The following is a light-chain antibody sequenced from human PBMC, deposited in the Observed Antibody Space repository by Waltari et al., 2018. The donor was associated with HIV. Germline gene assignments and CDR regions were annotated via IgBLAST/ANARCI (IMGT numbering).Light chain of an antibody. CDR3: GTWDRSLGGGV. V-gene: IGLV1-51*01. Sequence: QSVLTQPPSVFAAPGQKVAISPSVSSSKIGTDYVSWYQHVPGSAPKLLIYDNDKRPSGTPDRFSGSKSGTSATLDITGLQTGDGADYYCGTWDRSLGGGVFGGGTKLTVL. J-gene: IGLJ3*02. CDR1: SSKIGTDY. CDR2: DND.